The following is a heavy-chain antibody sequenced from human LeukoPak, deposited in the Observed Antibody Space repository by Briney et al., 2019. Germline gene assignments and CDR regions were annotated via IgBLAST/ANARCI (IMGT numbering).Heavy chain of an antibody. Sequence: ASVKVSCKASGYTFTSYGISWVRQAPGQGLEWMGWISAYNGNTNYAQKLQGRVTMTTDTSTSTAYMELRSLRSDDTAVYYCARASPYCDILTGSTAMGWFDPWGQGTLVTVSS. V-gene: IGHV1-18*01. CDR1: GYTFTSYG. D-gene: IGHD3-9*01. CDR2: ISAYNGNT. J-gene: IGHJ5*02. CDR3: ARASPYCDILTGSTAMGWFDP.